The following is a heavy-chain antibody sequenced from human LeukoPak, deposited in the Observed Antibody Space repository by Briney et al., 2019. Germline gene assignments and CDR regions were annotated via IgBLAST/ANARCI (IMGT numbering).Heavy chain of an antibody. J-gene: IGHJ6*03. Sequence: SVKVSCKASGGTFSSYAISWVRQAPGQGLEWMGRIIPIFGTANYAQKFQGRVTITTDESTSTAYMELRSLRSDDTAVYYCARVRRVIAAAGTHMDVWGKGTTVTVSS. CDR3: ARVRRVIAAAGTHMDV. CDR2: IIPIFGTA. D-gene: IGHD6-13*01. V-gene: IGHV1-69*05. CDR1: GGTFSSYA.